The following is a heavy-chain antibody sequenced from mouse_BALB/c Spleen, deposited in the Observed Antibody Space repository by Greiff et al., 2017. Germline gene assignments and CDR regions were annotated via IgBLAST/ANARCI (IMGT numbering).Heavy chain of an antibody. D-gene: IGHD5-2*01. V-gene: IGHV5-9-3*01. J-gene: IGHJ1*01. CDR3: ARWGIRYWYFDV. Sequence: EVQVVESGGGLVKPGGSLKLSCAASGFSFSSYAMSWVRQTPGKRLEWVATISSGGSYTYYTDSVKGRSTITRDNATNTLYLQMRSLRSEDTAMYYCARWGIRYWYFDVWGAGTTVTVSS. CDR2: ISSGGSYT. CDR1: GFSFSSYA.